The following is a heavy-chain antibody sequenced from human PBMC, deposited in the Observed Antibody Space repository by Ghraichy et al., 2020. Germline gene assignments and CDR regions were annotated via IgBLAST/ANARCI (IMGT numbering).Heavy chain of an antibody. D-gene: IGHD2-15*01. V-gene: IGHV6-1*01. J-gene: IGHJ5*02. CDR2: TYYRSKWYN. Sequence: LSLTCAISGDSVSSNSAAWNWIRQSPSRGLEWLGRTYYRSKWYNDYAVSVKSRITINPDTSKNQFSLQLNSVTPEDTAVYYCAVGRYCSGGSCYVDWFDPWGQGTLVTVSS. CDR1: GDSVSSNSAA. CDR3: AVGRYCSGGSCYVDWFDP.